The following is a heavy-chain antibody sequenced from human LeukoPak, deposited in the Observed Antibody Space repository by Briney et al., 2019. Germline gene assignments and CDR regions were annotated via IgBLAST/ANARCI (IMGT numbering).Heavy chain of an antibody. CDR3: ATSVVPRPHDYLFAF. Sequence: GESLKISCKASGYSFTNYCIGWVRQRPGKGLEWIGNIYPDDGETRYSPSFPGQVSISADKSLSTAYLQWTSLKASDSAIYFCATSVVPRPHDYLFAFWGQGAHVIVSS. V-gene: IGHV5-51*01. CDR1: GYSFTNYC. D-gene: IGHD4-11*01. J-gene: IGHJ4*02. CDR2: IYPDDGET.